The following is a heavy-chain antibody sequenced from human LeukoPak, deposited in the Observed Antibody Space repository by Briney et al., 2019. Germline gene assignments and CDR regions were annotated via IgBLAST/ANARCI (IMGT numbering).Heavy chain of an antibody. CDR2: ISSSSSYI. V-gene: IGHV3-21*01. CDR3: ASSSTEMASDY. Sequence: PSETLSLTCAVYGGSFSGYYWSWIRQPPGKGLEWVSSISSSSSYIYYADSVKGRFTISRDNAKNSLYLQMNSLRAEDTAVYYCASSSTEMASDYWGQGTLVTVSS. D-gene: IGHD5-24*01. CDR1: GGSFSGYY. J-gene: IGHJ4*02.